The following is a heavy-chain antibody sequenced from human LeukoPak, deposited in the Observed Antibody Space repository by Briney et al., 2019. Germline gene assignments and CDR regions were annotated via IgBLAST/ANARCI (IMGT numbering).Heavy chain of an antibody. Sequence: SETLSLTCTVSGYSISRGYYWGWIRQPPGKGLEWIGSIYHSGSTYYNPSLKSRVTISVDTSKNQFSLKLSSVTAADTAVCYCARDEELYYFDYWGQGTLVTVSS. V-gene: IGHV4-38-2*02. CDR2: IYHSGST. J-gene: IGHJ4*02. D-gene: IGHD1-7*01. CDR1: GYSISRGYY. CDR3: ARDEELYYFDY.